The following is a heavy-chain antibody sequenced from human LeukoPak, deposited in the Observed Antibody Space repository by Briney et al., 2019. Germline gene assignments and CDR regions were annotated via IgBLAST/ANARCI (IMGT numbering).Heavy chain of an antibody. Sequence: ASVKVSCKASGGTFSSYAISWVRQTPGQGLEWVGGIIPIFGTANYAQKFQGRVTITTDESTSTAYMELSSLRSEDTAVYYCASTRSYYDSSGYTYWGQGTLVTVSS. CDR1: GGTFSSYA. D-gene: IGHD3-22*01. V-gene: IGHV1-69*05. CDR3: ASTRSYYDSSGYTY. CDR2: IIPIFGTA. J-gene: IGHJ4*02.